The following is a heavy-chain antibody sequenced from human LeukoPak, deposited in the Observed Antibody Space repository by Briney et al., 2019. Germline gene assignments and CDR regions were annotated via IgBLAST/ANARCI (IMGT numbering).Heavy chain of an antibody. CDR1: GFTFDDYA. J-gene: IGHJ6*02. CDR3: AKSREYYYYYGMDV. Sequence: GRSLRLSCAASGFTFDDYAMHWVWHAPGKGLEWVSGISWNSGSIGYADSVKGRFTISRDNAKNSLYLQMNSLRAEDTALYYCAKSREYYYYYGMDVWGQGTTVTVSS. V-gene: IGHV3-9*01. CDR2: ISWNSGSI.